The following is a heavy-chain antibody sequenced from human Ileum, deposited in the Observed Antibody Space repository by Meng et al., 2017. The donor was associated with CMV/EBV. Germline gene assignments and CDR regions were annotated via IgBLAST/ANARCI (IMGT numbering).Heavy chain of an antibody. V-gene: IGHV4-39*07. Sequence: QLQLQESGPGLVWPSDTLASICPVSGGSCSFGRHYWGCIRQPPGKGREWIGILYYSGTTYYNPSLKSRVTMSVGTSENQFSLKMNSVTAADTAVYYCARWSPESSSWSGFDFWGQGTLVTVSS. CDR2: LYYSGTT. CDR1: GGSCSFGRHY. J-gene: IGHJ4*02. CDR3: ARWSPESSSWSGFDF. D-gene: IGHD6-13*01.